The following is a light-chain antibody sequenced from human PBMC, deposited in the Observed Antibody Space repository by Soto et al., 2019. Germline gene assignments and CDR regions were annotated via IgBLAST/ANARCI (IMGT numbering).Light chain of an antibody. V-gene: IGLV2-14*03. CDR2: DVS. CDR1: SSDVGGYKY. CDR3: SSYTTSATLV. J-gene: IGLJ1*01. Sequence: QSVLTQPASVSGSPGQSITISCTGTSSDVGGYKYVSWYQQHPGKAPKLMIFDVSNRPSGISNHFSGSKSGNTASLTISGLQAEDEADYHCSSYTTSATLVFGTGTKVTVL.